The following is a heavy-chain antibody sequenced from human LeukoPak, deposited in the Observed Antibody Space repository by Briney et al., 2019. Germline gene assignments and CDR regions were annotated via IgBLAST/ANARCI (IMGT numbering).Heavy chain of an antibody. CDR1: GFSLSNYG. V-gene: IGHV3-33*01. Sequence: GSLRLSCAASGFSLSNYGMHWVRQAPGKGLEWVAALLYDGNTKHYADSVRGRFTISRDISKNTFYVQMNSLTAEDTAVYYCARDHRPEIQYYYMDVWGKGTTVAVSS. D-gene: IGHD1-14*01. CDR2: LLYDGNTK. CDR3: ARDHRPEIQYYYMDV. J-gene: IGHJ6*03.